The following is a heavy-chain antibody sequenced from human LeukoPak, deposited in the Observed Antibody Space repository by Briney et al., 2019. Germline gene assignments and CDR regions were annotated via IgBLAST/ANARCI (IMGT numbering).Heavy chain of an antibody. CDR2: IGHNHGDT. V-gene: IGHV1-18*01. Sequence: GASVKVSCKASGFTFVTHGISWVRRGPGHGLEWMGRIGHNHGDTKYAQKFQGRVTMTTDTSPNTAYMELRSLRSDDTAVYFCARDPFYGLQVDAFVSCGQGTLVTVSP. CDR1: GFTFVTHG. D-gene: IGHD2-21*01. J-gene: IGHJ4*02. CDR3: ARDPFYGLQVDAFVS.